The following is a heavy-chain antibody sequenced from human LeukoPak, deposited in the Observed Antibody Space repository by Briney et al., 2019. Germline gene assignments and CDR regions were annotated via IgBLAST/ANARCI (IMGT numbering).Heavy chain of an antibody. D-gene: IGHD3-16*01. J-gene: IGHJ4*02. CDR2: LSYDGSNE. CDR3: VRESWLESFTYSEFDH. CDR1: GFSFSTFA. V-gene: IGHV3-30*04. Sequence: PGGSLRLSCAASGFSFSTFAMHWVRQAPGKGLEWLAVLSYDGSNEFYEESVKGRFSISRDNSNNTLYLQMDGLRAEDTAIYYCVRESWLESFTYSEFDHWGQGTLVIVSS.